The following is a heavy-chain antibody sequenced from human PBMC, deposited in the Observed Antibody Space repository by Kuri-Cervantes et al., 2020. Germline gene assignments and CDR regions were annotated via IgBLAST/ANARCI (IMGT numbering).Heavy chain of an antibody. D-gene: IGHD6-19*01. CDR1: GFTFSSYW. J-gene: IGHJ4*02. CDR2: ISGSGGST. CDR3: AKSRAVTGAADH. V-gene: IGHV3-23*01. Sequence: GESLKISCAASGFTFSSYWMGWVRQAPGKGLEWVSAISGSGGSTYYADSVKGRFTISRDNSKNTLYLQMNSLRAENTAVYYCAKSRAVTGAADHWGQGTLGTVSS.